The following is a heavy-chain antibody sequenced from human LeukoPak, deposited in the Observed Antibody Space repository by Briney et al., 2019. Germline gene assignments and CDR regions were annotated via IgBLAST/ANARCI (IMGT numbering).Heavy chain of an antibody. CDR1: GFTFSSYA. D-gene: IGHD3-10*01. V-gene: IGHV3-23*01. J-gene: IGHJ4*02. Sequence: GGSLRLSCAASGFTFSSYAMSWVRQAPGKGLEWVSTIFNSGGSTYYADSVKGRFTISRDNSKNSLYLQMNSLRAEDTALYYCAKDTLVYGSGNSFDYWGQGTLVTVSS. CDR3: AKDTLVYGSGNSFDY. CDR2: IFNSGGST.